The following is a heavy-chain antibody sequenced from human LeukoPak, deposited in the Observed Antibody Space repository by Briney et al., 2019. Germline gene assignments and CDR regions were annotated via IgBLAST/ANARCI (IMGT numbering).Heavy chain of an antibody. CDR1: GGSIGRYD. CDR3: ARGGPRTDDYNFDY. CDR2: IYDGGKT. V-gene: IGHV4-59*01. D-gene: IGHD5-24*01. Sequence: PSETLSLTCTVTGGSIGRYDWSWIRQPPGKGPEWIGYIYDGGKTYYNPSLKGRVTISVDTSNNQFSLKLRSVTAADTAVYYCARGGPRTDDYNFDYWGQGTLVSVSS. J-gene: IGHJ4*02.